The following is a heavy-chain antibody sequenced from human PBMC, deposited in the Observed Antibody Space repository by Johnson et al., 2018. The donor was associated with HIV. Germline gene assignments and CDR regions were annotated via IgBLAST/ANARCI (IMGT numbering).Heavy chain of an antibody. D-gene: IGHD5-18*01. CDR1: GFTVSRNY. CDR2: IYSGGST. Sequence: VQLLESGGGLVQPGGSLRLSCAASGFTVSRNYMSWVRQAPGKGLEWVSLIYSGGSTYYADSVKGRFTISRDNSKNTLYLQMNSLRAEDTAVYYCARDTAMVHDAFDIWGQGTMVTVSS. CDR3: ARDTAMVHDAFDI. J-gene: IGHJ3*02. V-gene: IGHV3-66*01.